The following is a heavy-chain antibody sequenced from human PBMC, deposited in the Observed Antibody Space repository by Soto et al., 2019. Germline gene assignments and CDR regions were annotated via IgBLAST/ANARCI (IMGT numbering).Heavy chain of an antibody. CDR2: ISAYNGNT. CDR3: ARDVPTVTTGGPDY. V-gene: IGHV1-18*01. J-gene: IGHJ4*02. CDR1: GYTFTSYR. D-gene: IGHD4-17*01. Sequence: QVQLVQSGVEVEKPGASVKVSCKASGYTFTSYRISWVRQAPGQGLEWMGWISAYNGNTNYAQKFQGRVTMTTDTSTSTAYMELRSLRSDDTAVYYCARDVPTVTTGGPDYWGQGTLVTVSS.